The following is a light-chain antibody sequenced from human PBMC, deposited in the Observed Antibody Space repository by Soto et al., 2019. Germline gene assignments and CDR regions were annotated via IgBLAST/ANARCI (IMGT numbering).Light chain of an antibody. V-gene: IGKV3D-15*03. Sequence: MTQSPSTLSGSVGDRVTLSCRASQYINTRLAWYQHRPGQAPRLLIYQTSLRAAGIPARFSASGSGTDFTLTIGDVQPEDFALYYCHQRQSWPRTFGQGTKVDIK. CDR1: QYINTR. CDR2: QTS. J-gene: IGKJ1*01. CDR3: HQRQSWPRT.